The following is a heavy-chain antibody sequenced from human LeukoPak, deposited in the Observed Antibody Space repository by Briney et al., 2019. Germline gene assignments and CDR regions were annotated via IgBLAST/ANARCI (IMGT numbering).Heavy chain of an antibody. CDR1: GGSTSSHY. D-gene: IGHD6-19*01. CDR3: ARHSSGLYYFHY. CDR2: IFYSGNT. J-gene: IGHJ4*02. V-gene: IGHV4-59*08. Sequence: SETLSLTCTVSGGSTSSHYWNWIRQPPGKGLEWIGHIFYSGNTNYSPSLKSRVTISVDTSKNQFSLKLTSVTAADTAIYYCARHSSGLYYFHYWGQGTLVTVSS.